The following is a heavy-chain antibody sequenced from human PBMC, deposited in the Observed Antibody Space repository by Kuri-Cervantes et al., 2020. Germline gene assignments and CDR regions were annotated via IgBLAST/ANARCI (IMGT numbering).Heavy chain of an antibody. CDR1: GFTFSDYY. CDR3: AKSSGTGEVNDAFDI. V-gene: IGHV3-69-1*01. D-gene: IGHD7-27*01. CDR2: ISSSSTI. Sequence: GESLKISCAASGFTFSDYYMNWVRQAPGKGLEWVLSISSSSTIYYADSVKGRFTIPRDNSKNTLYLQMNSLRAEDTAVYYCAKSSGTGEVNDAFDIWGQGTMVTVSS. J-gene: IGHJ3*02.